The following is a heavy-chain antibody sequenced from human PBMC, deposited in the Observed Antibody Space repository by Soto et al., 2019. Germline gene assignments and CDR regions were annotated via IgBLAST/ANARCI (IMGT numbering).Heavy chain of an antibody. J-gene: IGHJ4*02. CDR1: GGSFRGYY. D-gene: IGHD3-3*01. V-gene: IGHV4-34*01. CDR3: AILWSANEGSS. CDR2: INHSGGT. Sequence: QLRLQQRGAGLLKPSETLALTCAVHGGSFRGYYWCWIRQPTGKGLVWIGEINHSGGTNYNPSLKDRVFISVEASKNQFSLQLTSVTAADTAVYYCAILWSANEGSSWGQGTLVAVSS.